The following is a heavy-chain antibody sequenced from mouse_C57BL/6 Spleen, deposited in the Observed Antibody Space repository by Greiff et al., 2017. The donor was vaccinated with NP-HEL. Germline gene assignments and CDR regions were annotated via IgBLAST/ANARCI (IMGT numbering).Heavy chain of an antibody. CDR3: ARFLHYYGSSHWYFDV. V-gene: IGHV1-52*01. CDR1: GYTFTSYW. D-gene: IGHD1-1*01. CDR2: IDPSDSET. J-gene: IGHJ1*03. Sequence: VQLQQPGAELVRPGSSVKLSCKASGYTFTSYWMHWVKQRPIQGLEWIGNIDPSDSETHYNQKFKDKATLTVDKSSSTAYMQLSSLTSEDSAVYYCARFLHYYGSSHWYFDVWGTGTTVTVSS.